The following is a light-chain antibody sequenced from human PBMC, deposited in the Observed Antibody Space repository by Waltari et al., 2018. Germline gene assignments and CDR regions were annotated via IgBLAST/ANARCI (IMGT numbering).Light chain of an antibody. V-gene: IGLV1-40*01. CDR2: HTS. CDR1: SSNIGAGYD. Sequence: QSVLTQPPSVSGAPGQRVTISCTGSSSNIGAGYDVHWYQQFPGTAPKLLIYHTSNRPSGFPERFSGSKSGTSASRAITGLLAEDEADYYCQSFDSSLNAVLFGGGTKLTVL. CDR3: QSFDSSLNAVL. J-gene: IGLJ2*01.